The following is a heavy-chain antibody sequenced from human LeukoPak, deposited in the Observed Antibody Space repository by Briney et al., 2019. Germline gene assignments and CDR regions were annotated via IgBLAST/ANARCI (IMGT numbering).Heavy chain of an antibody. J-gene: IGHJ1*01. CDR1: GGSISRDY. CDR2: IYYTGST. D-gene: IGHD3-22*01. CDR3: VRDHYYDSSGYTFRH. Sequence: SETLSLTCTVSGGSISRDYWSWIRQPPGKGLEWIGYIYYTGSTNYNPSLNSRVTISLETSKNQFSLKLRSVTAADTAVYYCVRDHYYDSSGYTFRHWGQGTLVTVSS. V-gene: IGHV4-59*01.